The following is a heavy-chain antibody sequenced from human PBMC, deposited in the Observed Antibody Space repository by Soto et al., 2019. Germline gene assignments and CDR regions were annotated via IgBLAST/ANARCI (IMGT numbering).Heavy chain of an antibody. CDR1: GFTFSDHY. D-gene: IGHD3-3*01. Sequence: EVQLVESGGGLVQPGGSLRLSCAASGFTFSDHYMDWVRQAPGKGLEWVGRSRNKANSYTTEYAASVKGRFTISRDDSKNSLYLQMNSLKTEDTAVYYCARSYYDFWSGYVGYLDYWGQGTLVTVSS. CDR2: SRNKANSYTT. J-gene: IGHJ4*02. V-gene: IGHV3-72*01. CDR3: ARSYYDFWSGYVGYLDY.